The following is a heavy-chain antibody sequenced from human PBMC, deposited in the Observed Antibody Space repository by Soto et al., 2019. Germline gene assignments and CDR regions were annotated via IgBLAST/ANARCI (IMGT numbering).Heavy chain of an antibody. CDR3: ARDPSVLLWFGGYFDY. D-gene: IGHD3-10*01. Sequence: SVKVSCKASGGTFSSYTISWVRQAPGQGLEWMGRIIPILGIANYAQKFQGRVTITADKSTSTAYMELSSLRSEDTAVYYCARDPSVLLWFGGYFDYWGQGTLVTVSS. CDR1: GGTFSSYT. CDR2: IIPILGIA. J-gene: IGHJ4*02. V-gene: IGHV1-69*04.